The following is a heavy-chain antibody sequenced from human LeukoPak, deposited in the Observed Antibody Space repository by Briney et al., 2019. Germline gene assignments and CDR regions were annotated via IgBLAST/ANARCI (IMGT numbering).Heavy chain of an antibody. CDR3: ARRKSGWFDP. CDR2: IYYSGTT. Sequence: SETLSLTCTISGDSISSGDYYWTWFRQPPGKGLEWIGYIYYSGTTYYNPSLKSRVTISVETSKNQFSLKVSSVTAADTAVYYCARRKSGWFDPWGQGTQVTVSS. V-gene: IGHV4-30-4*01. J-gene: IGHJ5*02. CDR1: GDSISSGDYY.